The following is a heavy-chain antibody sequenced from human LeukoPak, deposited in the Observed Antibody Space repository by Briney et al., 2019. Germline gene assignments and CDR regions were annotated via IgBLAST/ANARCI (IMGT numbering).Heavy chain of an antibody. CDR1: GFTFSSYA. J-gene: IGHJ4*02. CDR2: ISYDGSNK. Sequence: GGSLRLSCAASGFTFSSYAMSWVRQAPGKGLEWVAVISYDGSNKYYADSVKGRFTISRDNSKNTLYLRMNSLRAEDTAVYYCARGEYDYGEFWGQGTLVTVSS. V-gene: IGHV3-30-3*01. CDR3: ARGEYDYGEF. D-gene: IGHD4-17*01.